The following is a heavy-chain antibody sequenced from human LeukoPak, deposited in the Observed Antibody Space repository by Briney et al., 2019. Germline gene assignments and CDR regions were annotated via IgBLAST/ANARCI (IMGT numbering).Heavy chain of an antibody. CDR2: IYYSGST. D-gene: IGHD4-17*01. CDR3: ARGDYDLDY. V-gene: IGHV4-59*08. CDR1: GGSISSYY. Sequence: SGTLSLTCTVSGGSISSYYWSWIRQPPGKGLEWIGYIYYSGSTNYNPSLKSRVTISVDTSKNQFSLKLSSVTAADTAVYYCARGDYDLDYWGQGTLVTVSS. J-gene: IGHJ4*02.